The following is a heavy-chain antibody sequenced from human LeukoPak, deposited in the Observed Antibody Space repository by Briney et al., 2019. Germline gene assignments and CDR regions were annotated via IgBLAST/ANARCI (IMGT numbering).Heavy chain of an antibody. V-gene: IGHV1-3*01. Sequence: ASVKVSCKTSGFTFTTYTMHWVRQAPGQRLEWMGWINAANGNTQYSQKFQGRVTITRDTSASTAYMELSSLRSEDTAVYYCARGAPIRVAVAATFDPWGQGALVTVPS. CDR1: GFTFTTYT. D-gene: IGHD6-19*01. CDR3: ARGAPIRVAVAATFDP. CDR2: INAANGNT. J-gene: IGHJ5*02.